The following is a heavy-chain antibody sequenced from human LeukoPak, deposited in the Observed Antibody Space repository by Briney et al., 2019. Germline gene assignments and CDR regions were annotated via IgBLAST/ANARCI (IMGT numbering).Heavy chain of an antibody. CDR2: MNPNGGNT. J-gene: IGHJ4*02. Sequence: ASVKVSCKASGYTFTSYDINWVRQATGQGLEWMGWMNPNGGNTGYAQKFQGRVTMTRNTSISTAYMELSSLRSEDTAVYYCARGGGVYRGIAVAGTVDYWGQGTLVTVSS. V-gene: IGHV1-8*01. D-gene: IGHD6-19*01. CDR3: ARGGGVYRGIAVAGTVDY. CDR1: GYTFTSYD.